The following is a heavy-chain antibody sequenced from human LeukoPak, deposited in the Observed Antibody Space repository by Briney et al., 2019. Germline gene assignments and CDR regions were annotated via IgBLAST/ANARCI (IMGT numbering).Heavy chain of an antibody. CDR3: ARDLGQYYDTSDNWFNP. CDR2: ISSSGSTL. J-gene: IGHJ5*02. Sequence: GGSLRLSCAASGFTFSSYEMNWVRQAPGKGLEWVSHISSSGSTLDYADSVKGRFTISRDNAKNTLNLQMNSLRAEDTAVYYCARDLGQYYDTSDNWFNPWGQGTLVTVSS. V-gene: IGHV3-48*03. D-gene: IGHD3-22*01. CDR1: GFTFSSYE.